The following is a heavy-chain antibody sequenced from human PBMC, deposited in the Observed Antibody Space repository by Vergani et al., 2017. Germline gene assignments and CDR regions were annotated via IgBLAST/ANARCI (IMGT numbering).Heavy chain of an antibody. V-gene: IGHV3-7*01. CDR1: GFTLNNYW. Sequence: EVQLVESGGGLVQPGGSLRLSCAASGFTLNNYWVTWVRQAPGKGLEWVANINQDGSEKYYMDSVKGRFTISRDNAKNSLYLQMNSLRGEDAAVYACARTNTVLIPHGVFDLWGQGTMVAVSS. J-gene: IGHJ3*01. CDR2: INQDGSEK. CDR3: ARTNTVLIPHGVFDL. D-gene: IGHD4-23*01.